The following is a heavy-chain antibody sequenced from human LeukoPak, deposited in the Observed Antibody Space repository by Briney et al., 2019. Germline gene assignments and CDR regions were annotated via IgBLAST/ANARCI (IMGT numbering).Heavy chain of an antibody. D-gene: IGHD1-26*01. CDR1: GGSISSYY. CDR3: GRWGRENAFDI. V-gene: IGHV4-59*01. CDR2: IYYSGST. Sequence: SETLSLTCTVSGGSISSYYWSWIRQPPGKGLEWIGYIYYSGSTNYNPSLKSRVTMSVDTSKNQFSLKLSSVTAADTAVYYCGRWGRENAFDIWGQGTMVTVSS. J-gene: IGHJ3*02.